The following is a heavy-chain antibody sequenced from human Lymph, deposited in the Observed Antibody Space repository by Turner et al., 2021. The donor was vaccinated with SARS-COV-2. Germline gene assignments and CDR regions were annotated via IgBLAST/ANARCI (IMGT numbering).Heavy chain of an antibody. CDR3: AREDTIMVYDY. V-gene: IGHV3-7*03. Sequence: LRLSCAASGFTFSSYWMSWVRQAPGKGLEWVANIKQEGSEKYYVDAVKGRITISRDNAKNSLYLQMNSLRAEDTAVYYCAREDTIMVYDYWGQGTLVTVSS. CDR2: IKQEGSEK. CDR1: GFTFSSYW. J-gene: IGHJ4*02. D-gene: IGHD5-18*01.